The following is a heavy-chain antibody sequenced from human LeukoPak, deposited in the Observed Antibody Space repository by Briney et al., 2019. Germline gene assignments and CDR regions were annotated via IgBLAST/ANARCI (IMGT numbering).Heavy chain of an antibody. D-gene: IGHD3-10*01. CDR1: GGSISSSSYY. Sequence: SETLSLTCTVSGGSISSSSYYWGWIRQPPGKGLEWIGSIYYSGSTYYNPSLKSRVTISVDTSKNQFSLKLSSVTAADTAVYYCARGPYYYGSGSYADAFDIWGQGTMVTVSS. J-gene: IGHJ3*02. CDR2: IYYSGST. V-gene: IGHV4-39*07. CDR3: ARGPYYYGSGSYADAFDI.